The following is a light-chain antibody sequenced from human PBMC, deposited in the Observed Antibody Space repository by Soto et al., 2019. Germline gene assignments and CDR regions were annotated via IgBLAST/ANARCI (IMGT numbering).Light chain of an antibody. J-gene: IGKJ4*01. CDR3: QTYNSAPLT. Sequence: DVQMTQSPSSLAASVGDRVTITCRASQGITYYLAWYQQKPGKVPKLLIYAASTLQSGVPSRFSGGGSGEDFTLTISSLQPEDVATYYCQTYNSAPLTFGGGTKVEIK. CDR1: QGITYY. CDR2: AAS. V-gene: IGKV1-27*01.